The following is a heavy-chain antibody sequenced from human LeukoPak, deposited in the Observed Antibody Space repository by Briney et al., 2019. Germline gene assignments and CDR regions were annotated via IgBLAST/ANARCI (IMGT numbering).Heavy chain of an antibody. D-gene: IGHD6-13*01. CDR3: AKVWSSSWDAFDI. V-gene: IGHV3-23*01. J-gene: IGHJ3*02. CDR2: ISGSGGST. Sequence: PGGSLRLSCAASGFTFSSYAMSWVRQAPGKGLEWVSAISGSGGSTYYADSVKGRFTISRDNSKDTLYLQMNSLRAEDTAVYYCAKVWSSSWDAFDIWGQGTMVTVSS. CDR1: GFTFSSYA.